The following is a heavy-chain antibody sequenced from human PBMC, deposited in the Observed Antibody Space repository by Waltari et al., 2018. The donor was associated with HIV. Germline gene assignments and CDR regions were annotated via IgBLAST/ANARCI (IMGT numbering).Heavy chain of an antibody. V-gene: IGHV4-39*01. CDR3: ARLGGPSYDILTGHLLYYFDY. D-gene: IGHD3-9*01. CDR1: GGSISSSSYY. Sequence: QLQLQESGPGLVKPSETLSLTCTVSGGSISSSSYYWGWIRQPPGKGLEWSGSIYYSGTTYYHPSLKSRVTISVDTSKNQFSLKLSSVTAADTAVYYCARLGGPSYDILTGHLLYYFDYWGQGTLVTVSS. CDR2: IYYSGTT. J-gene: IGHJ4*02.